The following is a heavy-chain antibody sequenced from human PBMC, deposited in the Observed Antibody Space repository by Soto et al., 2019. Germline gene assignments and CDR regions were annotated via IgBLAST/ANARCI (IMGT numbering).Heavy chain of an antibody. V-gene: IGHV3-23*01. CDR1: GFTFSSYA. D-gene: IGHD3-10*01. CDR2: ISGSGGST. J-gene: IGHJ4*02. Sequence: PGGSLRLSCAASGFTFSSYAMSWVRQAPGKGLEWVSAISGSGGSTYYADSVKGRFTISRDNSKNTLYLQMNSLRAEDTAVYYCAKYITMVRGVIIIPSYFDYWGQGTLVTVSS. CDR3: AKYITMVRGVIIIPSYFDY.